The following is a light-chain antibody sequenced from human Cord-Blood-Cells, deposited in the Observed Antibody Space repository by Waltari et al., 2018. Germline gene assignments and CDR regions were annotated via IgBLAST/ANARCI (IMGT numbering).Light chain of an antibody. V-gene: IGKV1-39*01. CDR1: QSISSY. J-gene: IGKJ2*01. CDR3: QQSYSTQYT. CDR2: AAS. Sequence: DIQMTQSSSSLSASVGDRVTITCRASQSISSYLTWYQPKQGKAPKLLIYAASSLQSGVPSRFSGSGSGTDFTLTISSLQPEDFATYYCQQSYSTQYTFGQGTKLEIK.